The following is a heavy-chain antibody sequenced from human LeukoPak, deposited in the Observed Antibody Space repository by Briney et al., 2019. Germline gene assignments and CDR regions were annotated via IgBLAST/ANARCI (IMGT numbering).Heavy chain of an antibody. CDR1: GLTFSSYG. V-gene: IGHV3-30*02. CDR2: IRYDGSNK. CDR3: AKSFSKYSGYANDAFDI. Sequence: PGGSLRLSCAASGLTFSSYGMHWVRQAPGKGLEWVAFIRYDGSNKYYADSVKGRFTISRDNSKNTLYLQMNSLRAEDTAVYYCAKSFSKYSGYANDAFDIWGQGTMVTVSS. D-gene: IGHD5-12*01. J-gene: IGHJ3*02.